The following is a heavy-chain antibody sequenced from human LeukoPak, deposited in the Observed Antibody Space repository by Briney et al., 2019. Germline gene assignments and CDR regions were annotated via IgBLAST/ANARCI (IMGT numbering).Heavy chain of an antibody. CDR2: ISSSSSTI. CDR3: ARAGIYYGSGTVVGDAFDI. Sequence: PGGSLRLSCAASGFTFSSYSMNWVRQAPGKGLEWVSYISSSSSTIYYADSVKGRFTISRDNSKNTLYLQMNSLRAEDTAVYYCARAGIYYGSGTVVGDAFDIWGQGTMVTVSS. V-gene: IGHV3-48*01. D-gene: IGHD3-10*01. J-gene: IGHJ3*02. CDR1: GFTFSSYS.